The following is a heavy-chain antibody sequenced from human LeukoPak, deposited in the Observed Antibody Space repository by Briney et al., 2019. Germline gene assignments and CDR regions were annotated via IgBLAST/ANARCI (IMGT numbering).Heavy chain of an antibody. CDR2: INNDGSIT. CDR3: ARGLGGYNGYAFDY. Sequence: PGGSLRLSCAASRFTFSTYWMHWVRQAPGKGLVLVSRINNDGSITNYADSVKGRFTISRDNAKSTLYLQMNSLRAEDSAVYYCARGLGGYNGYAFDYWGQGSLVTVSS. J-gene: IGHJ4*02. V-gene: IGHV3-74*01. D-gene: IGHD5-12*01. CDR1: RFTFSTYW.